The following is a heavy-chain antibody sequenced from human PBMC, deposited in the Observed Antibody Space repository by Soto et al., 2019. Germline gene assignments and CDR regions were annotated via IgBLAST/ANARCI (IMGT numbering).Heavy chain of an antibody. CDR3: ARMAYYDFWSGYHFDY. V-gene: IGHV4-59*01. J-gene: IGHJ4*02. Sequence: PSETLSLTCTVSGGSISSYYWSWTRQPPGKGLEWIGYIYYSGSTNYNPSLKSRVTTSVDTSKNQFSLKLSSVTAADTAVYYCARMAYYDFWSGYHFDYWGQGTLVTVSS. D-gene: IGHD3-3*01. CDR2: IYYSGST. CDR1: GGSISSYY.